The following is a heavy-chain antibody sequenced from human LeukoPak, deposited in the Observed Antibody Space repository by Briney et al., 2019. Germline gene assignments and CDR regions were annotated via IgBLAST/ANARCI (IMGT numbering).Heavy chain of an antibody. V-gene: IGHV1-69*13. D-gene: IGHD3-9*01. Sequence: SVKVSCKASGGTFSSYAISWVRQAPGQGLEWMGGIIPIFGTANYAQKFQGRVTITADESTSTAYMELSSLRSEDTAVYYCAREQENYDILTGTGTGPFQHWGQGTLVTVSS. CDR3: AREQENYDILTGTGTGPFQH. J-gene: IGHJ1*01. CDR1: GGTFSSYA. CDR2: IIPIFGTA.